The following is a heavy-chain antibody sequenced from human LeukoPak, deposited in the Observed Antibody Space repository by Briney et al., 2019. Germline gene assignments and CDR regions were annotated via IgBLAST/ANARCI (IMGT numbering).Heavy chain of an antibody. CDR2: IRYDEINK. CDR3: ARTNWNYVGIDY. CDR1: GFTSSSYG. J-gene: IGHJ4*02. V-gene: IGHV3-30*02. D-gene: IGHD1-7*01. Sequence: GGSLRLSCAASGFTSSSYGMHWVRQAPGKGLEWVAFIRYDEINKKYADSVKGRFTISRDNSKNMLYLQMNSLRAEDTAVYYCARTNWNYVGIDYWGQGTLVTVSS.